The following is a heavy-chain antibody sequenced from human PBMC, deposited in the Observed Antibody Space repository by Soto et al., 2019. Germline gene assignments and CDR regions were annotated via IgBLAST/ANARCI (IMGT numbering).Heavy chain of an antibody. CDR3: ARGPAVAVSPWGNYYYMDV. CDR2: MNPNSGNT. V-gene: IGHV1-8*01. J-gene: IGHJ6*03. Sequence: QVQLVQSGAEVKKPGASVKVSCKASGYTFTSYDINWVRQATGQGLERMGWMNPNSGNTGYAQKFQGRVTMTRNTSISTAYMELSSLRSEDTAVYYCARGPAVAVSPWGNYYYMDVWGKGTTVTVSS. CDR1: GYTFTSYD. D-gene: IGHD6-19*01.